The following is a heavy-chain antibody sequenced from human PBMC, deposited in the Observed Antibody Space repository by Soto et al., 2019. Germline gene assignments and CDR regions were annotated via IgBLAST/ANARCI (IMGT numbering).Heavy chain of an antibody. J-gene: IGHJ6*02. CDR1: GFTFSSYS. Sequence: VQLVESGGGLVQPGGSLRLSCAASGFTFSSYSMNWVRQAPGKGLEWVAVISYDGSNKYYADSVKGRFTISRDNAKNTLYLQMNSLRAEDTAVYYCAKELSHCSGGSCYSHYYYYGIDVWGQVTTVTVSS. CDR3: AKELSHCSGGSCYSHYYYYGIDV. CDR2: ISYDGSNK. D-gene: IGHD2-15*01. V-gene: IGHV3-30*18.